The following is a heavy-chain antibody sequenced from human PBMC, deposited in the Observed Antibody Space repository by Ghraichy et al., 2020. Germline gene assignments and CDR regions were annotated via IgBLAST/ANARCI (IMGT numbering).Heavy chain of an antibody. Sequence: GGSLRLSCAGSGFRFSDYWMNWVRQTPGRGLEWVANISPDGSEKYYVDSVKGRFTVSRDNAQTSLYLEMTSLSAEDPAFYYCARGLWDRVDAPSAMAGTYFDKWGQGTLVTVSS. CDR2: ISPDGSEK. J-gene: IGHJ4*02. CDR1: GFRFSDYW. V-gene: IGHV3-7*03. D-gene: IGHD2-2*01. CDR3: ARGLWDRVDAPSAMAGTYFDK.